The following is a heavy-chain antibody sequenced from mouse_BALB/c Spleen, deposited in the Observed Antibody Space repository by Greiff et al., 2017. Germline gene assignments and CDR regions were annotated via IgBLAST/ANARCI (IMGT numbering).Heavy chain of an antibody. Sequence: EVQLQQSGPELVKPGASVKISCKASGYSFTGYFMNWVMQSHGKSLEWIGRINPYNGDTFYNQKFKGKATLTVDKSSSTAHMELRSLASEDSAVYYCTRGGGDYWGQGTTLTVSS. V-gene: IGHV1-20*02. CDR3: TRGGGDY. J-gene: IGHJ2*01. CDR2: INPYNGDT. CDR1: GYSFTGYF.